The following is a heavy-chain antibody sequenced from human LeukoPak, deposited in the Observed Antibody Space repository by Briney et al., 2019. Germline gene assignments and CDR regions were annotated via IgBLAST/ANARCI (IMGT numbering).Heavy chain of an antibody. CDR3: ARWVFCSSTSCTDAFDI. Sequence: SETLSLTCTVSGGSISSYYWSWIRQPPGKGLEWIGYIYYSGSTNYNPSLKSRVTISVDTSKNQFSLKLSSVTAAETAVYYCARWVFCSSTSCTDAFDIWGQGTMVTVSS. J-gene: IGHJ3*02. CDR1: GGSISSYY. CDR2: IYYSGST. D-gene: IGHD2-2*01. V-gene: IGHV4-59*01.